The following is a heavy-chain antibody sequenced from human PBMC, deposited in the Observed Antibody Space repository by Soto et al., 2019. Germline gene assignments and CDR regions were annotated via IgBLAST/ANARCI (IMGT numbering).Heavy chain of an antibody. CDR2: ISYDGSNK. V-gene: IGHV3-30-3*01. J-gene: IGHJ4*02. CDR1: GFTFSSYA. CDR3: ARTPSRVLIAVAGILDY. D-gene: IGHD6-19*01. Sequence: QVQLVDSGGGVVQPGRSLRLSCAASGFTFSSYAMHWVRQAPGKGLEWVAVISYDGSNKYYADSVKGRFTISRDNSKNTLYLQMNSLRAEDTAAYYCARTPSRVLIAVAGILDYWGQGTLVTVSS.